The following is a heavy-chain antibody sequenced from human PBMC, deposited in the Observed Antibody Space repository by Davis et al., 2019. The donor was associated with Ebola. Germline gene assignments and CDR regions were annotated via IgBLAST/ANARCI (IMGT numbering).Heavy chain of an antibody. CDR1: GFAFSSYW. J-gene: IGHJ6*02. D-gene: IGHD2-15*01. CDR2: IRYDGSNK. V-gene: IGHV3-33*08. Sequence: GESLKISCAVSGFAFSSYWMSWVRQAPGKGLEWVAFIRYDGSNKYYADSVKGRFTISRDNAKNSLYLQMNSLRAEDTAVYYCARRRGRTYYYYGMDVWGQGTTVTVSS. CDR3: ARRRGRTYYYYGMDV.